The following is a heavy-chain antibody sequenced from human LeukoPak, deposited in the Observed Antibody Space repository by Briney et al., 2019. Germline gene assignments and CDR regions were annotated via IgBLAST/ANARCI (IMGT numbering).Heavy chain of an antibody. D-gene: IGHD6-13*01. J-gene: IGHJ2*01. V-gene: IGHV3-73*01. CDR3: TRSQAAAAPGGPTSYWYFDL. CDR2: IRSKANSYAT. Sequence: GGSLRLSCAASGLTFSGSAMHWVRQASGKGLEWVGRIRSKANSYATAYAASVKGRFTISRDDSKNTAYLQMNSLKTEDTAVYYCTRSQAAAAPGGPTSYWYFDLWGRGTLVTVSS. CDR1: GLTFSGSA.